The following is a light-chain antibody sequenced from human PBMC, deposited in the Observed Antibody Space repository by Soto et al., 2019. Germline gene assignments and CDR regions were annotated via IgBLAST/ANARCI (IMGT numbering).Light chain of an antibody. Sequence: IQLTQSPSSLSASVGDIVTITCRASQGINTFLAWYQQKPGKAPKLLIYAASTLQSGVPSRFSGSGYGTDFNLTISSLQTEDFATYYCQQLESYPSTFGGGTKVDIK. CDR1: QGINTF. CDR2: AAS. J-gene: IGKJ4*01. V-gene: IGKV1-9*01. CDR3: QQLESYPST.